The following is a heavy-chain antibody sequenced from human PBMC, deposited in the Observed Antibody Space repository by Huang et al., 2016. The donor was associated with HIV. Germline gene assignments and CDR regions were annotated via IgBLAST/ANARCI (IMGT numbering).Heavy chain of an antibody. CDR2: IGGNSGDM. CDR3: VIMDDYFDY. CDR1: GFAFSQYA. D-gene: IGHD2-8*01. V-gene: IGHV3-9*01. J-gene: IGHJ4*02. Sequence: VQLVESGGGLVQPGWSLRLSCAASGFAFSQYAVHWVRQSPGKGLVWVLGIGGNSGDMAYAASVMGRFVISRDNAKKSLYLKMNGLRLEDTALYFCVIMDDYFDYWGQGVLVGVSS.